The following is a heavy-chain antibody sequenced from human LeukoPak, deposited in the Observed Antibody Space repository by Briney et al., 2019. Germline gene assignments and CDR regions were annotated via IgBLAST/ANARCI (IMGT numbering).Heavy chain of an antibody. CDR1: GYSISSSSYY. Sequence: PSETLSLTCTVSGYSISSSSYYWGWVRQPPGKGLEWIGSIYYSGSTYYNPSLKSRVTISVDTSKNQFSLKLSSVTAADTAVYYCARDWAGSSWYFDYWGQGTLVTVSS. V-gene: IGHV4-39*07. J-gene: IGHJ4*02. D-gene: IGHD6-13*01. CDR2: IYYSGST. CDR3: ARDWAGSSWYFDY.